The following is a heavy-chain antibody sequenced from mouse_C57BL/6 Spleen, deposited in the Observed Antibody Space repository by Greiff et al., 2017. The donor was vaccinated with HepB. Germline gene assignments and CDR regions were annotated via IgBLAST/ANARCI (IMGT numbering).Heavy chain of an antibody. CDR1: GYTFTSYW. Sequence: QVQLQQPGAELVKPGASVKMSCKASGYTFTSYWITWVKQRPGQGLEWIGDIYPGSGSTNYNEKFKSKATLTVDTSYSTAYMQLSSLTSEDTAVYYCARGYYYGSTPWYFDVWGTGTTVTVSS. CDR2: IYPGSGST. CDR3: ARGYYYGSTPWYFDV. V-gene: IGHV1-55*01. J-gene: IGHJ1*03. D-gene: IGHD1-1*01.